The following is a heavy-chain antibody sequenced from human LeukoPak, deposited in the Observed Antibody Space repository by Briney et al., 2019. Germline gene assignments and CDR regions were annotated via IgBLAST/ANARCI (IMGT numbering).Heavy chain of an antibody. CDR3: ARFPPPSGKETYYYGMDV. V-gene: IGHV1-46*01. CDR1: GYTFTSYY. Sequence: ASVKVSCKASGYTFTSYYMHWVRQAPGQGLEWIGIINPSGGSTSYAQKFQGRVTMTRDTSTSTVYMELSSLRSEDTAVYYCARFPPPSGKETYYYGMDVWGQGTTVTVSS. D-gene: IGHD3-10*01. CDR2: INPSGGST. J-gene: IGHJ6*02.